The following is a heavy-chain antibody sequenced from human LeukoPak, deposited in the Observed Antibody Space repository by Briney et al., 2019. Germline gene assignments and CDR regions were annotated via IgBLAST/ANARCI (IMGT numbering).Heavy chain of an antibody. D-gene: IGHD4-17*01. CDR1: GYTLTSYY. V-gene: IGHV1-46*01. J-gene: IGHJ1*01. CDR2: INPSGGST. Sequence: ASVKVSCKASGYTLTSYYMHWVRQAPGQGLEWMGIINPSGGSTSYAQKFQGRVTMTRDTSTSTVYMELSSLRSEDTAVYYCARGVTVTDYGDYVPYFQHWGQGTLVTVSS. CDR3: ARGVTVTDYGDYVPYFQH.